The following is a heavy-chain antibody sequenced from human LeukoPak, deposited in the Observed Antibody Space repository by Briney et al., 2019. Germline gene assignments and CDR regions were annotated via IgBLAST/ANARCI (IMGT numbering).Heavy chain of an antibody. Sequence: ASVKLSCKAFGYTFSSKYMHGVRQAPGQRPEWMGVISPSGGSTTYAQKFRGRLTLTRDMSTSTDYLELSSLRSDDTAVYYCARDNSVRDEAWWFNPWGQGTLVTVSS. V-gene: IGHV1-46*01. CDR2: ISPSGGST. J-gene: IGHJ5*02. CDR3: ARDNSVRDEAWWFNP. CDR1: GYTFSSKY. D-gene: IGHD4-23*01.